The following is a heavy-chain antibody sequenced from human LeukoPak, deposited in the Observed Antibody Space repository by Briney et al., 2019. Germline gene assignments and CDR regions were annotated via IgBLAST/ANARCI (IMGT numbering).Heavy chain of an antibody. V-gene: IGHV3-30*04. CDR3: ASLQDY. CDR2: ISNDGSNK. CDR1: GFTFSDYA. Sequence: GGSLRLSCAASGFTFSDYAMHWVRQAPGKGLEWVAVISNDGSNKYYADSVKGRFTISRDNSKNTLYLQMNSPRPEDTAVYYCASLQDYWGQGIPVTVSS. J-gene: IGHJ4*02.